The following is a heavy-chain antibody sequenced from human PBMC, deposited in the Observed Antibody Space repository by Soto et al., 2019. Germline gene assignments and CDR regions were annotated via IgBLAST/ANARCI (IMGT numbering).Heavy chain of an antibody. D-gene: IGHD6-19*01. CDR2: IIPIFGTA. CDR1: GGTFSSYA. J-gene: IGHJ4*02. V-gene: IGHV1-69*13. CDR3: ESHNERWAPVAGNDY. Sequence: SVKVSCKASGGTFSSYATSWVRQAPGQGLEWMGGIIPIFGTANYAQKFQGRVTITADESTSTAYMELSSLRSEDTAVYYCESHNERWAPVAGNDYWGQGTLVTVSS.